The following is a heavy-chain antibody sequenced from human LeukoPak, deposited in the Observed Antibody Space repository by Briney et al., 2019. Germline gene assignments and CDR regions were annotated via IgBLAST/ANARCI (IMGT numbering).Heavy chain of an antibody. Sequence: GGSLRLSCAASGFTFSSYWMHWVRQAPGKGLVWVSRVNSDVSSTSYADSVKGRFTISRDNAKNTLYLQMNSLRAEDTAVYYCARASDSSGYYDYWGQGTLVTVSS. J-gene: IGHJ4*02. CDR2: VNSDVSST. V-gene: IGHV3-74*01. CDR3: ARASDSSGYYDY. CDR1: GFTFSSYW. D-gene: IGHD3-22*01.